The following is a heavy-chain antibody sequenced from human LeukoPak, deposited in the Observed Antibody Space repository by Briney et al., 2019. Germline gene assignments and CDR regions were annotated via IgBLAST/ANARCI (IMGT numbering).Heavy chain of an antibody. Sequence: ASVKVSCKASGGTFSSYAISWVRQAPGQGLEWMGRIIPIFGIANYAQEFQGRVTITADKSTSTAYMELSSLRSEDTAVYYCARGLRAYCGGDCYSIDYWGQGTLVTVSS. CDR1: GGTFSSYA. CDR3: ARGLRAYCGGDCYSIDY. J-gene: IGHJ4*02. D-gene: IGHD2-21*02. V-gene: IGHV1-69*04. CDR2: IIPIFGIA.